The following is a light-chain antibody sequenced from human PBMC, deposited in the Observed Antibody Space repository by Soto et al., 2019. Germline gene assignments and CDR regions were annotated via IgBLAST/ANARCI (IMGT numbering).Light chain of an antibody. CDR3: NTYTTVRTLV. J-gene: IGLJ3*02. CDR2: QVS. CDR1: SSDVGGYNY. Sequence: QSVLTQPASVSGSPGQSITISCTGTSSDVGGYNYVSWYQQHPGKAPKLMIYQVSNRPSGVSNRFSASKSGNTASLTISGPQPEDEADYYCNTYTTVRTLVFGGGTKLTVL. V-gene: IGLV2-14*01.